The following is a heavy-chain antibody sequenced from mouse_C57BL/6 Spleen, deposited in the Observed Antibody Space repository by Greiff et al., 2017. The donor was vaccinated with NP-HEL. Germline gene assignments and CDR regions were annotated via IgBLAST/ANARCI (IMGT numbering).Heavy chain of an antibody. J-gene: IGHJ4*01. Sequence: EVQLQQSGPELVKPGASVKISCKASGYTFTDYYMNWVKQSHGKSLEWIGDINPNNGGTSYNQKFKGKATLTVDKSSSTAYMELRSLTSEDSAVYYCARKGGYYGNSYAMDYWGQGTSVTVSS. D-gene: IGHD2-1*01. CDR1: GYTFTDYY. CDR2: INPNNGGT. CDR3: ARKGGYYGNSYAMDY. V-gene: IGHV1-26*01.